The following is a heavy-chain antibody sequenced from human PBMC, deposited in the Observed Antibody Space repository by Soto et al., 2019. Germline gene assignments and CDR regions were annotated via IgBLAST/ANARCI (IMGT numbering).Heavy chain of an antibody. D-gene: IGHD2-2*01. J-gene: IGHJ4*02. CDR1: GFTFNTYS. Sequence: EVQLVESGGGLVKPGGSLRLSCAASGFTFNTYSMNWVRQAPGKGLEWVSSSSGSSSYIYYIDSVKGRFTISRDNAKNSLYLQMNSLRAEDTAIYYCARDGDLNDCTGTTCYAEYWGQGTLVTVSS. CDR2: SSGSSSYI. V-gene: IGHV3-21*02. CDR3: ARDGDLNDCTGTTCYAEY.